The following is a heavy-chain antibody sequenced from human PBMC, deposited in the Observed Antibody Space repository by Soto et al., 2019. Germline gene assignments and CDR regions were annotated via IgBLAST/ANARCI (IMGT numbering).Heavy chain of an antibody. J-gene: IGHJ3*01. Sequence: SVRVSCKASGGTFSSYAISWVRQAPGQGLEWMGGIIPIFGTANYAQKFQGGVTITADEPTSTAYMELSSLRAEETAVYYCARDQLYYNDISGRPFNAFDGWGQGTMVTVSS. V-gene: IGHV1-69*13. CDR2: IIPIFGTA. CDR1: GGTFSSYA. CDR3: ARDQLYYNDISGRPFNAFDG. D-gene: IGHD3-22*01.